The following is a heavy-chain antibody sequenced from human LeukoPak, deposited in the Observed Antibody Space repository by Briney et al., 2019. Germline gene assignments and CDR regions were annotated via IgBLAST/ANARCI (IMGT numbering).Heavy chain of an antibody. V-gene: IGHV3-23*01. Sequence: GGSLRLSCAASGFTLSSYAMSWVRQAPGKGLEWVSAISGSGGSTYYADSVKGRFTISRDNSKNTLYLQMNSLRAEDTAVYYCAKAGRGSSWEYYYYYYGMDVWGQGTTVTVSS. CDR2: ISGSGGST. CDR3: AKAGRGSSWEYYYYYYGMDV. J-gene: IGHJ6*02. D-gene: IGHD6-13*01. CDR1: GFTLSSYA.